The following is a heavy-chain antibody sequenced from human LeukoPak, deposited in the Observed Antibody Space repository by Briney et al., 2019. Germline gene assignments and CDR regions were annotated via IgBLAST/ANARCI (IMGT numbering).Heavy chain of an antibody. Sequence: GGSLRLSCAASGFTVSSSYMSWVRQAPGKGLEWVSVIYSGGSTYYADSVKGRYTISRDNSKNTLYLQMNSLRAEDTAVYYCARATLGGLDPWGQGTLVTVSS. J-gene: IGHJ5*02. CDR3: ARATLGGLDP. CDR2: IYSGGST. V-gene: IGHV3-66*02. CDR1: GFTVSSSY.